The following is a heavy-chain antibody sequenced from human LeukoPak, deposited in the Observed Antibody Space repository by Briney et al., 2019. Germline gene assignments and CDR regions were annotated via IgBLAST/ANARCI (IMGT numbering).Heavy chain of an antibody. CDR3: ARGDGRNDSSGYYLDY. J-gene: IGHJ4*02. D-gene: IGHD3-22*01. CDR2: INHSGST. V-gene: IGHV4-34*01. Sequence: PSETLSLTCAVYDGSFSGYYWSWIRQPPGKGLEWIGEINHSGSTNYNPSLKSRVTISVDTSKNQFSLKLSSVTAADTAVYYCARGDGRNDSSGYYLDYWGQGTLVTVSS. CDR1: DGSFSGYY.